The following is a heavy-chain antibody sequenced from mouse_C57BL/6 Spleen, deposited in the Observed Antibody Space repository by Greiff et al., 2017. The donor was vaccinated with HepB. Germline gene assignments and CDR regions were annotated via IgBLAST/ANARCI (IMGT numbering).Heavy chain of an antibody. D-gene: IGHD2-2*01. J-gene: IGHJ1*03. CDR2: LYPRRGNT. CDR1: GYTFTSSG. CDR3: ARRRPMVTTGGYWYFEV. Sequence: QVQLKESGAELARPGASVKLSCKASGYTFTSSGISWVKQRTGQGLEWIGELYPRRGNTYYNEKFKGKATLTADKSSSTAYMELRSLTSEDSAVYFWARRRPMVTTGGYWYFEVWGTGTTVTVSS. V-gene: IGHV1-81*01.